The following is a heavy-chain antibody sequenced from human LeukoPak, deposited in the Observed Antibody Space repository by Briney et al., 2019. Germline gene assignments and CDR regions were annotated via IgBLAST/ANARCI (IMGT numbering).Heavy chain of an antibody. CDR3: ARGGNYDSSGYFDY. Sequence: GGSETLACAASGSTLSSYSMNWARQAPGKGLEWVSSISSSSSYIYYADSVKGRFTISRDSAKNSLYLQMNSLRAEDTAVYYCARGGNYDSSGYFDYWGQGTLVTVSS. CDR2: ISSSSSYI. D-gene: IGHD3-22*01. J-gene: IGHJ4*02. CDR1: GSTLSSYS. V-gene: IGHV3-21*01.